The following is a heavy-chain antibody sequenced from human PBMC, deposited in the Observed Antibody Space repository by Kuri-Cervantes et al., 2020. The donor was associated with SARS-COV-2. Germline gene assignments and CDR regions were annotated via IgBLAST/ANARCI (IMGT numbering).Heavy chain of an antibody. V-gene: IGHV4-39*01. J-gene: IGHJ5*02. CDR1: GGSISSSSYY. CDR2: IYYSGST. CDR3: ARQMMSSITIFGVVITRNWFDP. Sequence: GSLRLSCTVSGGSISSSSYYWGWIRPPPGKGLEWIGSIYYSGSTYYNPSLKSRVTISVDTSKNQFSLKLSSVTAADTAVYYCARQMMSSITIFGVVITRNWFDPWGQGTLVTDSS. D-gene: IGHD3-3*01.